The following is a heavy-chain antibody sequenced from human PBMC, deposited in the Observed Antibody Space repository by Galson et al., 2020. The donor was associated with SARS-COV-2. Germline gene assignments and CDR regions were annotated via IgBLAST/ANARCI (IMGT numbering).Heavy chain of an antibody. D-gene: IGHD5-18*01. CDR1: GFTFTFYA. J-gene: IGHJ4*02. CDR3: ARDLSTSTSMGSSPDY. CDR2: ISHDGTNR. Sequence: GESLKISCAAFGFTFTFYAMHWVRQAPGKGLEWVAIISHDGTNRYYADSVRGRFAISRDNSKNTLYLQLNSLTPEDTALYFCARDLSTSTSMGSSPDYWGQGTLVTVSS. V-gene: IGHV3-30*09.